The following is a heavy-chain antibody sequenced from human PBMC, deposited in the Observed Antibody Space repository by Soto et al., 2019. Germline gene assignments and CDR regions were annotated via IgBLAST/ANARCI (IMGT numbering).Heavy chain of an antibody. D-gene: IGHD6-13*01. CDR2: IWYEGANE. J-gene: IGHJ4*02. CDR1: GFTFSSYG. CDR3: AKDVGNSWSYYVDF. V-gene: IGHV3-33*06. Sequence: QVQLVESGGGVVQPGTSLRISCATSGFTFSSYGMYWVRQAPGKGLEWVAVIWYEGANEYYADSVKGRFTISRDNSKNALYLQMNSLRAEDTAIYYCAKDVGNSWSYYVDFWGQGTLVTVSS.